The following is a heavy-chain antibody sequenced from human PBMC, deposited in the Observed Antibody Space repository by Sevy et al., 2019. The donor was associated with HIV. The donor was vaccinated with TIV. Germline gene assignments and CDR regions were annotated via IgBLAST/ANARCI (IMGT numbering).Heavy chain of an antibody. Sequence: GGSLRLSCAASGFTFSSYSMNWVRQAPGKGLEWVSSISSSSSYIYYADSVKGRFTISRDNAKNSLYPQMNSLRAEDTAVYYCARVGGSGSYYNGWGQGTLVTVSS. D-gene: IGHD3-10*01. CDR1: GFTFSSYS. CDR3: ARVGGSGSYYNG. J-gene: IGHJ4*02. CDR2: ISSSSSYI. V-gene: IGHV3-21*01.